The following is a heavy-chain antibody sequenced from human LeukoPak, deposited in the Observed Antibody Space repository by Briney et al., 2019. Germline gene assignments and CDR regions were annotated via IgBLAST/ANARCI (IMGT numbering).Heavy chain of an antibody. CDR3: TRQQLVPGRAFDI. V-gene: IGHV4-34*01. J-gene: IGHJ3*02. CDR1: GRSLSGYY. D-gene: IGHD6-13*01. CDR2: INHSGST. Sequence: SETLSLTCAVYGRSLSGYYWTWIRQPPGKGLEWIGEINHSGSTNYNPSLKSRVTISVDTSKNQFSLKLSSVTAADTAVYYCTRQQLVPGRAFDIWGQGTMVTVSS.